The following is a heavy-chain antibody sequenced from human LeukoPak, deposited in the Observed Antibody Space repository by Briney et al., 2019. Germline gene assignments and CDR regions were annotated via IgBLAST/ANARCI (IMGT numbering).Heavy chain of an antibody. Sequence: PGGSLRLSCAASGFTFSSYGMHWVRQAPGKGLEWVAVIWYDGSNKYYADSVKGRFTISRDNSKNTLYLQMNSLRAEDTAVYYCAKDQGPWFGELIDYWGQGTLVTVSS. CDR2: IWYDGSNK. V-gene: IGHV3-33*06. CDR3: AKDQGPWFGELIDY. D-gene: IGHD3-10*01. CDR1: GFTFSSYG. J-gene: IGHJ4*02.